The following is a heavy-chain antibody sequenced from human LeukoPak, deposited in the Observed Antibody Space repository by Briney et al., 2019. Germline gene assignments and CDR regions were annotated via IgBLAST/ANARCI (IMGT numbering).Heavy chain of an antibody. D-gene: IGHD3-22*01. J-gene: IGHJ4*02. V-gene: IGHV1-18*01. CDR2: ISAYNGNT. Sequence: ASVKVSCKASGYTFTSYGISWVRQAPGQGLEWMGWISAYNGNTNYAQKLQGRVTMTTDTSTSTAYMELRSLRSDDTAVYYCARELYYYDSSGYQAFDYWGQGTLVTVSS. CDR1: GYTFTSYG. CDR3: ARELYYYDSSGYQAFDY.